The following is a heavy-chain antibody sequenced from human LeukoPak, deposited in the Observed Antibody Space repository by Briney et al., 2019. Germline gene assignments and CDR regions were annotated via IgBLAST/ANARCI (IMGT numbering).Heavy chain of an antibody. Sequence: GGSLRLSCAASGFTFSTYSMNWVRQAPGKGLEWVSDISVGSDAIYYTDSVKGRFTISRDNAKSSLYLQMNSLRVEDTAVYYCARAHGWGQGTLVTVSS. CDR3: ARAHG. CDR2: ISVGSDAI. J-gene: IGHJ4*02. V-gene: IGHV3-48*01. CDR1: GFTFSTYS.